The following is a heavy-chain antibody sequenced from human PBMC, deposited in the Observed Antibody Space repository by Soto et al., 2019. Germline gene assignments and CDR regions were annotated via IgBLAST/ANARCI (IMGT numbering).Heavy chain of an antibody. V-gene: IGHV3-9*01. CDR2: IGWNGRDI. CDR3: AKPSAALIHAAGTWFDS. CDR1: GFIFDNYA. D-gene: IGHD1-1*01. J-gene: IGHJ5*01. Sequence: PGGSLRLSCAASGFIFDNYAMYWVRQAPGKGLEWVSGIGWNGRDIDYADSVRGRFTISRDNAKNSLYLQMNSLRAEDTALYYCAKPSAALIHAAGTWFDSWGQGALVTVSS.